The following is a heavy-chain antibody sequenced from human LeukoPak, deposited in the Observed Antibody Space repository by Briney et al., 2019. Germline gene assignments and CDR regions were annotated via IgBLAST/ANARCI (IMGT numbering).Heavy chain of an antibody. J-gene: IGHJ3*02. CDR1: EFTFSSYA. CDR3: ARGSRFGVVGRDAFDI. CDR2: ISYDGNNK. V-gene: IGHV3-30*04. D-gene: IGHD3-3*01. Sequence: PGRSLRLSCAASEFTFSSYAIHWVRQAPGKGLEWVAVISYDGNNKYYTDSVKGRFTISRDNSKHTLYLQMNSLRAEDTAVYYCARGSRFGVVGRDAFDIWGQGTMVTVSS.